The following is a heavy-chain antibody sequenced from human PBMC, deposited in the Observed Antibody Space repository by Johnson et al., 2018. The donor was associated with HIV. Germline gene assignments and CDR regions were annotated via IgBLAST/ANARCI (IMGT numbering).Heavy chain of an antibody. CDR3: ATHYYDSINAFDI. V-gene: IGHV3-20*04. CDR2: INCNGGST. D-gene: IGHD3-22*01. J-gene: IGHJ3*02. Sequence: VQLVESGGGVVRPGGSLRLSCAASGFTFDDSGMSWVRQAPGKGLEWVSGINCNGGSTGYADSVKGRFTISRDNAKKSLYLQINSLRAEDTALYYCATHYYDSINAFDIWGQGTMVTVSS. CDR1: GFTFDDSG.